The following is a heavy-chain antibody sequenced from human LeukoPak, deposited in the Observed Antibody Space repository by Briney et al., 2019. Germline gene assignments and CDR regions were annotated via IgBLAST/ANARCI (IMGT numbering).Heavy chain of an antibody. J-gene: IGHJ5*02. CDR1: GYTFTGYY. D-gene: IGHD5/OR15-5a*01. V-gene: IGHV1-2*02. Sequence: GASVKVSCKASGYTFTGYYMHWVRQAPGQGLEWLGWINPNSGATYYKENFQGRVAMTRDTSISTAYMELSSLRPDDTAVYYCARAFLRFSRWFDPWGQGTLVTVSS. CDR3: ARAFLRFSRWFDP. CDR2: INPNSGAT.